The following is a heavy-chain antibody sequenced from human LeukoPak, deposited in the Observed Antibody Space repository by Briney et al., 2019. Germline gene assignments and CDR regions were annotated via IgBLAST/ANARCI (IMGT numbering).Heavy chain of an antibody. CDR3: AREWELLRSDAFDI. D-gene: IGHD1-26*01. CDR1: GFTFSSYS. CDR2: ISSSSSTI. V-gene: IGHV3-48*01. Sequence: GGSLRLSCAASGFTFSSYSMNWVRQAPGKGPEWVSYISSSSSTIYYADSVKGRFTISRDNAKNSLYLQMNSLRAEDTAVYYSAREWELLRSDAFDIWGQGTMVTVSS. J-gene: IGHJ3*02.